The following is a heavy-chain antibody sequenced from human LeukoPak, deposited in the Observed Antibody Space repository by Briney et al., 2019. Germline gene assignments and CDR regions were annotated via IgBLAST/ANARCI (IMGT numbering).Heavy chain of an antibody. CDR1: GFTFSSYS. V-gene: IGHV3-21*01. Sequence: GGSLRLSCAASGFTFSSYSMNWVRQAPGKGLEWVSSISSSSSYIYYADSVKGRFTISRDNAKNSLYLQVNSLSAEDTAVYYCARVRNYCSSTSCYFDYWGQGTLVTVPS. CDR3: ARVRNYCSSTSCYFDY. J-gene: IGHJ4*02. CDR2: ISSSSSYI. D-gene: IGHD2-2*01.